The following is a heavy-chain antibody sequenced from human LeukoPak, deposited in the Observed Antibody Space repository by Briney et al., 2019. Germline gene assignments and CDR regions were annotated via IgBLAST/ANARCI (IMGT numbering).Heavy chain of an antibody. D-gene: IGHD3-10*01. V-gene: IGHV4-39*01. J-gene: IGHJ4*02. Sequence: SETLSLTCTVSGGSISSSSYYWGWIRQPPGKGLEWIGSIYYSGSTYYNPSLKSRVTISVDTSKNQFSLQLSSVTAADTAVYYCARREVRLLYFDYWGQGTLVTASS. CDR3: ARREVRLLYFDY. CDR1: GGSISSSSYY. CDR2: IYYSGST.